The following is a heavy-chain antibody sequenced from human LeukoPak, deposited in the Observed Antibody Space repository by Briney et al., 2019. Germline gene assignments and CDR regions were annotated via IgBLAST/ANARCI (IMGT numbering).Heavy chain of an antibody. Sequence: PAGSLSLSCAASGFTFSSYSMAWIRQAPGKGLEWVANIREDGSGGEYVDSVKGRFTISRDNAKTSVFLQINSLRVEDTAVYFCARWRGQQSEFDYWGQGTLVTVSS. CDR1: GFTFSSYS. J-gene: IGHJ4*02. V-gene: IGHV3-7*01. CDR3: ARWRGQQSEFDY. CDR2: IREDGSGG. D-gene: IGHD5-24*01.